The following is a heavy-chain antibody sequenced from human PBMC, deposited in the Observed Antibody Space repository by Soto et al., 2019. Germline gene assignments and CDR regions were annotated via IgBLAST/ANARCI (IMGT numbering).Heavy chain of an antibody. J-gene: IGHJ6*02. CDR2: ISSSGSTI. D-gene: IGHD4-17*01. Sequence: KTGGSLRLSCAASGFTFSDYYMSWIRQAPGKGLEWVSYISSSGSTIYYADSVKGRFTISRDNAKNSLYLQMNSLRAEDTAVYYCARDGGDHDYGDSYYYYGMDVWGQGTTVTVSS. CDR3: ARDGGDHDYGDSYYYYGMDV. CDR1: GFTFSDYY. V-gene: IGHV3-11*01.